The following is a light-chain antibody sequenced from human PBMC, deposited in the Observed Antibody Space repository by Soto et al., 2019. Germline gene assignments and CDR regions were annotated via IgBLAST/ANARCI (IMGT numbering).Light chain of an antibody. Sequence: EIVLTQSPGTLSLSPGERATLSCRASQSVSSYLAWYQQKPGQAPMLLIYGASSRATGIPDRFSGSGSGTDFTLTISRLEPEDFEVYYCQQYGRPSRTFGQGTKVEIK. CDR1: QSVSSY. V-gene: IGKV3-20*01. CDR2: GAS. J-gene: IGKJ1*01. CDR3: QQYGRPSRT.